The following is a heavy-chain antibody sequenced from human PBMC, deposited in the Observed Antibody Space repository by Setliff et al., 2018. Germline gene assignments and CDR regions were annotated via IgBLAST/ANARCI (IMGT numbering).Heavy chain of an antibody. Sequence: PSETLSLTCTVSGGSISSGSYYWAWIRQPAGKGLEWIGRIHASGSPSYNPSLETRVTISLDTSTNQFSLKLSSVTAADTAVYYCARERYFDWFFEYWGRGTLVTVSS. CDR1: GGSISSGSYY. CDR2: IHASGSP. CDR3: ARERYFDWFFEY. J-gene: IGHJ4*01. V-gene: IGHV4-61*02. D-gene: IGHD3-9*01.